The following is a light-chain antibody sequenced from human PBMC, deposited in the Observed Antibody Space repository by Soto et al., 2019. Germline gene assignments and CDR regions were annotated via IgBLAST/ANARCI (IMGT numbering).Light chain of an antibody. V-gene: IGLV2-11*01. CDR2: DVS. CDR1: SSDVGGYNY. CDR3: CSYAGSYTWV. J-gene: IGLJ3*02. Sequence: QSALTQPRSVSGSPGQSVTISCTGTSSDVGGYNYVSWYQQHPGKAPNLMIYDVSKRPSGVPDRFSGSNSGNTASLTSSGRQAEDEADYYGCSYAGSYTWVFGGGTKLTVL.